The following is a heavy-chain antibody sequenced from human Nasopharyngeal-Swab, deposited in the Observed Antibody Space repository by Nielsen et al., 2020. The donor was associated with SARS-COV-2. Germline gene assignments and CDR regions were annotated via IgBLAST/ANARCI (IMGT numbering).Heavy chain of an antibody. D-gene: IGHD6-19*01. Sequence: SETLSLTCTVSGGSISSSSYYWGWIRQPPGKGLEWIGSIYYSGNTYYNPSLRGRATISLDTSKNQFSLKVTSVTAADTAVYYCARENWQLANVFDIWGQGTMVTVSS. CDR3: ARENWQLANVFDI. CDR2: IYYSGNT. V-gene: IGHV4-39*07. CDR1: GGSISSSSYY. J-gene: IGHJ3*02.